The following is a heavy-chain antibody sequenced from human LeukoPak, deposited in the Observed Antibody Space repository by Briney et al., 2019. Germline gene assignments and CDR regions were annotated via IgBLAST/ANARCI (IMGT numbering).Heavy chain of an antibody. CDR1: GYSFTDYY. D-gene: IGHD6-6*01. J-gene: IGHJ4*02. V-gene: IGHV1-2*02. Sequence: ASVKVSCKASGYSFTDYYMHWVRQAPGQGLEWVGRVSPNGGCTDYAQKFQGRVTMTRDTSINTDYMELSRLRSDDTAVYYCARGGWGSSPYFDYWGQGTLVTVSS. CDR2: VSPNGGCT. CDR3: ARGGWGSSPYFDY.